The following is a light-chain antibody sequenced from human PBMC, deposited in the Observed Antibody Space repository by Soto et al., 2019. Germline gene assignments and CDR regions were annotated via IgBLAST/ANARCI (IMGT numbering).Light chain of an antibody. CDR1: QNIRGW. V-gene: IGKV1-5*01. J-gene: IGKJ1*01. CDR2: DAS. Sequence: DIRMTQSPSTLSTSVGDRVTITCRASQNIRGWLAWYQQKPGKAPKLLIYDASTLESGVPSRFSGSGSGTEFTLAISGLQPDDFATSYCQQYKSYSWTFGQGTTVAIK. CDR3: QQYKSYSWT.